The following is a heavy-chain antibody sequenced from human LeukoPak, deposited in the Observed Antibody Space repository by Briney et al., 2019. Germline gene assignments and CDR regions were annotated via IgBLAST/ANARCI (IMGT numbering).Heavy chain of an antibody. J-gene: IGHJ5*02. Sequence: ASVKVSCKASGYTFTGYYMHWVRQAPGQGLEWMGWINPNSGGTNYAQKFQGRVTMTRDTSISTAYMELSRLRSDDTAVYYCAREKLLWFGEFCNWFDPWGQGTLVTVSS. D-gene: IGHD3-10*01. V-gene: IGHV1-2*02. CDR1: GYTFTGYY. CDR2: INPNSGGT. CDR3: AREKLLWFGEFCNWFDP.